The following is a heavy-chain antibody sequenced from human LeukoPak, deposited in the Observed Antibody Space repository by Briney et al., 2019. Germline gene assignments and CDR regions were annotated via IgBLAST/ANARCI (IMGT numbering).Heavy chain of an antibody. V-gene: IGHV3-48*03. J-gene: IGHJ4*02. CDR1: GFTFSNYA. Sequence: LSCAASGFTFSNYAMNWVRQAPGKGLEWVSYISSSGNYRYYADSVKGGFTISRDDAKNSLYLQMNSLRAEDTAVYSCARGYLTRDSLGPGTLXXVXS. D-gene: IGHD3-9*01. CDR3: ARGYLTRDS. CDR2: ISSSGNYR.